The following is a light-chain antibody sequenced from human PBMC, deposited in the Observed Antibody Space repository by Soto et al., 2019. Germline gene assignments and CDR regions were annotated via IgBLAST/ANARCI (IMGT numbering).Light chain of an antibody. CDR2: EDS. CDR3: CSYAGSPYV. CDR1: SSDVGSYNL. V-gene: IGLV2-23*01. J-gene: IGLJ1*01. Sequence: QAVVTQPASVSGSPGQSITISCTGTSSDVGSYNLVSWYQQHPGKAPKLMIYEDSKRPSGVSNRFSGSKSGNTASLTISGLQAEDEADYYCCSYAGSPYVFGTGTKLTVL.